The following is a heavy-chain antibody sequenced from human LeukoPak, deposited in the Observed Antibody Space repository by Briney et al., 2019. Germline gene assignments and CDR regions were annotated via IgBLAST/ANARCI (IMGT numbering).Heavy chain of an antibody. CDR2: IWPDGGKK. Sequence: GGSLRLSCSASGLSFSTCAMHWVRQAPGRGLERLTLIWPDGGKKFYSDSVKGRFTVSRDNFKNMLYLEMNSMRSEDTAVYYCVKDDPVLHFWGQGTLVSVSA. CDR3: VKDDPVLHF. V-gene: IGHV3-30*02. CDR1: GLSFSTCA. J-gene: IGHJ4*02.